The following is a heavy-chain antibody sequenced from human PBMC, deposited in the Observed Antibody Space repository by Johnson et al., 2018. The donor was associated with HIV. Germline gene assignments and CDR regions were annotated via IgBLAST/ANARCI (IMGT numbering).Heavy chain of an antibody. CDR3: AKDKAVVTALYDAFDI. CDR1: GFTVSSTY. Sequence: VQLVESGGGLIQPGGSLRLSCAASGFTVSSTYMSWVRQAPGKGLEWVSVMYRGGSTYYPDSVKGRFTISRDNSKNSLYLQMNSLRVDDTAVYYCAKDKAVVTALYDAFDIWGQGTMVTVSS. V-gene: IGHV3-53*01. D-gene: IGHD2-21*02. J-gene: IGHJ3*02. CDR2: MYRGGST.